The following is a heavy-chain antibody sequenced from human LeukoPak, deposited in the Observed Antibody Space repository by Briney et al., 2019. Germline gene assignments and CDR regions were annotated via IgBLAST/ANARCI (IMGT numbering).Heavy chain of an antibody. D-gene: IGHD3-16*01. CDR2: IDTSGTTT. V-gene: IGHV3-48*03. Sequence: GGSLRLSCAAYGFTFSIYEMNWVRQAPGKGLEWISYIDTSGTTTYYADSVRGRFTVSRDNAKNTLYLQMNSLRAEDTAVYYCARVRWGGLYYFDYWGQGTLVTVSS. CDR1: GFTFSIYE. J-gene: IGHJ4*02. CDR3: ARVRWGGLYYFDY.